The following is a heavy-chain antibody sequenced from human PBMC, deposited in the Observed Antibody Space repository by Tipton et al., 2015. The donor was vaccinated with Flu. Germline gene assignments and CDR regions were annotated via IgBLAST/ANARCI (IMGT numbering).Heavy chain of an antibody. D-gene: IGHD3-22*01. V-gene: IGHV4-4*07. J-gene: IGHJ3*02. CDR1: GGSISSYY. Sequence: LRLSCTVSGGSISSYYWSWIRQPAGKGLEWIGRIYTSGSTNYNPSLKSRVTMSVDTSKNQFSLKLSSVTAADTAVYYCARARGGNYYDSSGYYRMEAFDIWGQGTMVTVSS. CDR3: ARARGGNYYDSSGYYRMEAFDI. CDR2: IYTSGST.